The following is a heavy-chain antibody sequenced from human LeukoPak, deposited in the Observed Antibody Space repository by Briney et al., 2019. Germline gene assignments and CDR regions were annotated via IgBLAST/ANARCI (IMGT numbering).Heavy chain of an antibody. J-gene: IGHJ4*02. D-gene: IGHD3-16*02. Sequence: SETLSLTCAVYGGSFSGYYWSWIRQPPGKGLEWIGEINHSGSTNYNPSLKSRVTISVDMSKNQFSLKLSSVTAADTAVYHCARGANYVWGSYRYPVWGQGTLVTVSS. CDR2: INHSGST. CDR1: GGSFSGYY. CDR3: ARGANYVWGSYRYPV. V-gene: IGHV4-34*01.